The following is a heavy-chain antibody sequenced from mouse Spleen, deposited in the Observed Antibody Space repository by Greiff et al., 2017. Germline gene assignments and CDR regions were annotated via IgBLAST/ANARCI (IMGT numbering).Heavy chain of an antibody. CDR1: GFNIKDYY. CDR3: ARAEQLGLRRYAMDY. V-gene: IGHV14-1*02. J-gene: IGHJ4*01. D-gene: IGHD3-1*01. Sequence: VQLKQSGAELVKPGASVKLSCTASGFNIKDYYMHWVKQRPEQGLEWIGWIDPENGNTIYDPKFQGKASITADTSSNTAYLQLSSLTSEDTAVYYCARAEQLGLRRYAMDYWGQGTSVTVSS. CDR2: IDPENGNT.